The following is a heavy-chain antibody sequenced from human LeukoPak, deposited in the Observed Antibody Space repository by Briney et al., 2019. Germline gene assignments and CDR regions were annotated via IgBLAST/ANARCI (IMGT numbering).Heavy chain of an antibody. CDR3: AREADRWFDP. V-gene: IGHV4-39*07. Sequence: PSETLSLTCTVSGGSISSSYYYWGWIRQPPGKGLEWIGTMYNSGSTDCNPSLEGRVTISVDTSKNQFSLKLSSVTAADTAVYYCAREADRWFDPWGQGTLVTVSS. J-gene: IGHJ5*02. CDR2: MYNSGST. CDR1: GGSISSSYYY.